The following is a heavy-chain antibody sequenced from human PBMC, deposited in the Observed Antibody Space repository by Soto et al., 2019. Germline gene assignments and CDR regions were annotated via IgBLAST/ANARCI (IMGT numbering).Heavy chain of an antibody. CDR1: GFTVSSNY. Sequence: PGGSLRLSCAASGFTVSSNYMSWVRQAPGKGLEWVSVIYSGGSTYYADSVKGRFTISRHNSKNTLYLQMNSLRAEDTAVYYCARGMAAAAGAYYYYYYMDVWGKGTTVTVSS. J-gene: IGHJ6*03. CDR2: IYSGGST. V-gene: IGHV3-53*04. D-gene: IGHD6-13*01. CDR3: ARGMAAAAGAYYYYYYMDV.